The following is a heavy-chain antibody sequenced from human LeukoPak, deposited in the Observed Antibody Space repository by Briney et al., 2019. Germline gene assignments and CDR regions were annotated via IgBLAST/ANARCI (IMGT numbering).Heavy chain of an antibody. CDR2: INSGSSYI. CDR3: ARTYYYDNSAVFGH. D-gene: IGHD3-22*01. V-gene: IGHV3-21*01. Sequence: GGSLRLSCAASGFTFSTCSMNWVRQAPGKGLEWVSSINSGSSYINYADSVRGRFTISRDNAKNSLYLQMNSLRAEDTAVYYCARTYYYDNSAVFGHWGQGALVTVSS. CDR1: GFTFSTCS. J-gene: IGHJ4*02.